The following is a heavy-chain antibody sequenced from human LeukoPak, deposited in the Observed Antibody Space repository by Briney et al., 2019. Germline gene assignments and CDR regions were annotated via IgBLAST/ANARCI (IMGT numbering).Heavy chain of an antibody. CDR1: GGSISSYY. CDR2: IYYSGST. D-gene: IGHD2-15*01. Sequence: SETLSLTCTVSGGSISSYYWSWIRQPPGKGLEWIGYIYYSGSTNYNPSLKSRVTISVDTSKNQFSLKLSSVTAADTAVYYCARGGTYCSGGSCYPRAKINWFDPWGQGTLVTVSS. V-gene: IGHV4-59*12. J-gene: IGHJ5*02. CDR3: ARGGTYCSGGSCYPRAKINWFDP.